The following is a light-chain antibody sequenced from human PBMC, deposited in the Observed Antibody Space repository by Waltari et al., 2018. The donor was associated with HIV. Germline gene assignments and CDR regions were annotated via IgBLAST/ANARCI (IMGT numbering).Light chain of an antibody. CDR3: VGWDSSLSAYV. J-gene: IGLJ1*01. CDR2: KNF. Sequence: PSASGTPGQTVTISCSGSSSNIENDNVYWYQQLPGMTPKLLIYKNFLRPSGVPDRFAASKSGTSASLTISGLRSADEADYYCVGWDSSLSAYVFGAGTKVAVL. CDR1: SSNIENDN. V-gene: IGLV1-47*01.